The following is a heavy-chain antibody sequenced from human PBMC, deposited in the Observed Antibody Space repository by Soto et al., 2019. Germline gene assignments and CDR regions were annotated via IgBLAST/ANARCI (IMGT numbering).Heavy chain of an antibody. J-gene: IGHJ4*02. Sequence: QVQLVESGGGVVQPGRSLRLSCAASGFTFSSYGMHWVRQAPGKGLEWVAVISYDGSNKYYADSVKGRFTISRDNSKNTLYLQMNSLRAEDTAVYYCANKGFGYWGQGTLVTVSS. V-gene: IGHV3-30*18. CDR2: ISYDGSNK. CDR1: GFTFSSYG. CDR3: ANKGFGY.